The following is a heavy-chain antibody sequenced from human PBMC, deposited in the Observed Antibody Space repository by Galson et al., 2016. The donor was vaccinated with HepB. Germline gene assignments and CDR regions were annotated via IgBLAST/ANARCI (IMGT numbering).Heavy chain of an antibody. V-gene: IGHV3-48*04. Sequence: SLRLSCAASGFTFNSYNMNWVRRTPGKGLEWISYITTTGGTIYYADSVKGRFTISRDNAKNSLYLQLNSLRVEDTAMHYCARAVLRNGSGWGRALDIWGQGTMVTVSS. CDR3: ARAVLRNGSGWGRALDI. CDR2: ITTTGGTI. J-gene: IGHJ3*02. D-gene: IGHD6-19*01. CDR1: GFTFNSYN.